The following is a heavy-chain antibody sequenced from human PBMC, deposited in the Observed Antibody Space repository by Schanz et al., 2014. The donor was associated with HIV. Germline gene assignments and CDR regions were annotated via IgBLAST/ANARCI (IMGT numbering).Heavy chain of an antibody. CDR2: IIPIFGTT. V-gene: IGHV1-69*01. Sequence: QVQLVQSGAEVKKPGSSVKVSCKASGGPFSNYAINWVRQAPGQGLEWMGGIIPIFGTTNYAQKFQGRVTTTADESTSTAYMELSSLTSEATAVYYCARGRYSGSYYNYWGQGTLVTVSS. CDR3: ARGRYSGSYYNY. D-gene: IGHD1-26*01. CDR1: GGPFSNYA. J-gene: IGHJ4*02.